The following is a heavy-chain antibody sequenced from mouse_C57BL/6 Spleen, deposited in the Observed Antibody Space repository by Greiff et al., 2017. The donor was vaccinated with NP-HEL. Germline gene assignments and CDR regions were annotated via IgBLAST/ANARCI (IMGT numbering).Heavy chain of an antibody. CDR3: ARMNYGSSYAMDY. CDR1: GYTFTDYY. CDR2: INPYNGGT. Sequence: VQLKQSGPVLVKPGASVKMSCKASGYTFTDYYMNWVKQSHGKSLEWIGVINPYNGGTSYNQKFKGKATLTVDKSSSTAYMELNSLTSEDSAVYYCARMNYGSSYAMDYWGQGTSVTVSS. V-gene: IGHV1-19*01. J-gene: IGHJ4*01. D-gene: IGHD1-1*01.